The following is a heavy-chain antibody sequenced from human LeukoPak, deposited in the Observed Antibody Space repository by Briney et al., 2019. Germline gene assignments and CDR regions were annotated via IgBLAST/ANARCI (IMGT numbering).Heavy chain of an antibody. CDR3: AKVSSAYDWDAFDI. D-gene: IGHD5-12*01. J-gene: IGHJ3*02. V-gene: IGHV3-9*01. CDR2: ISWNSGSI. CDR1: GFTLDDYA. Sequence: GRSLRLSCAASGFTLDDYAMHWVRQAPGEGLEWVSGISWNSGSIDYADSVKGRFTISRDNAKNSLYLQMNSLRAEDTALYYCAKVSSAYDWDAFDIWGRGTMVTVSS.